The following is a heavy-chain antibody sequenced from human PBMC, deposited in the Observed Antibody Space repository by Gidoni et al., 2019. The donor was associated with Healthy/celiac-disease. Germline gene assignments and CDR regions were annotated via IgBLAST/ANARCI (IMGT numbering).Heavy chain of an antibody. V-gene: IGHV3-9*01. D-gene: IGHD1-26*01. CDR3: AKGISSGSYYDY. J-gene: IGHJ4*02. CDR2: ISWNSGSI. Sequence: EVQLVESGGGLVQPGRSLRLSCAASGFTFDDYGMHWVRQAPGKGLEWGSGISWNSGSIGYADSVKGRFTISRDNAKNSLYLQMNSLRAEDTALYYCAKGISSGSYYDYWGQGTLVTVSS. CDR1: GFTFDDYG.